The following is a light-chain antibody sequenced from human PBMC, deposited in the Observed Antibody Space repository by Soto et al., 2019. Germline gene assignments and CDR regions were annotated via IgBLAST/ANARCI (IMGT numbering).Light chain of an antibody. CDR3: QQADSVPLT. Sequence: DIPMTQSPSSVSASVGDRVTITCRASQDIRTSLAWYRHKAGEAPKLLIYVASSLQSGVPSRFSGSGSGTDFTLSISSLQPDDFATYYCQQADSVPLTFGGGTKVEIK. CDR2: VAS. CDR1: QDIRTS. J-gene: IGKJ4*01. V-gene: IGKV1D-12*01.